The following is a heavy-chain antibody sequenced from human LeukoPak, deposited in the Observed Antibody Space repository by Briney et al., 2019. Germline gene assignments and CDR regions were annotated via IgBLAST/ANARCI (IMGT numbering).Heavy chain of an antibody. CDR3: ARDPYSGGYGAYYYYYMDV. V-gene: IGHV3-11*04. J-gene: IGHJ6*03. CDR1: GFTFSDYN. D-gene: IGHD6-19*01. CDR2: ISRSGSTK. Sequence: GGSRRLSCAASGFTFSDYNMRWIRQAPGKGLEWVSSISRSGSTKYYADSVKGRFTISRDNAKNSLFLQMNSLRDEDTAVYYCARDPYSGGYGAYYYYYMDVWGKGTTVTVSS.